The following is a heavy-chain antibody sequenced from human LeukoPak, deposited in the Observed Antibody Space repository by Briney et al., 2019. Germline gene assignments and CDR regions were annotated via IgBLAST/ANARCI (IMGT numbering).Heavy chain of an antibody. V-gene: IGHV3-30-3*01. J-gene: IGHJ6*02. CDR1: GGTFSSYA. D-gene: IGHD3-22*01. CDR3: ARDNSARYDSSGYYNTRYYYYGMDV. CDR2: ISYDGSNK. Sequence: SCKASGGTFSSYAMHWVRQAPGKGLEWVAVISYDGSNKYYADSVKGRFTISRDNSKNTLYLQMNSLRAEDTAVYYCARDNSARYDSSGYYNTRYYYYGMDVWGQGTTVTVSS.